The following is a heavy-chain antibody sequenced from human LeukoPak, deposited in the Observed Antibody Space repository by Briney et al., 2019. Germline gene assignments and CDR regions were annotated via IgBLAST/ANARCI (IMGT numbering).Heavy chain of an antibody. D-gene: IGHD4-23*01. J-gene: IGHJ6*03. V-gene: IGHV3-23*01. CDR1: GFTFSSYA. CDR2: ISGSGGST. Sequence: GGSLRLSCAASGFTFSSYAMSWVRQAPGKGLEWVSAISGSGGSTYYADSVKGRFTISRDNSENTLYLQMNSLRAEDTAVYYCAKGGGNPRGDYYYYYMDVWGKGTTVTVSS. CDR3: AKGGGNPRGDYYYYYMDV.